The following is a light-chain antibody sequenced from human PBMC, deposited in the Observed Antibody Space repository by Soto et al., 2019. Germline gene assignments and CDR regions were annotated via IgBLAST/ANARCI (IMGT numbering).Light chain of an antibody. CDR1: QSISSY. V-gene: IGKV1-39*01. CDR3: QQLNSYPPL. CDR2: AAS. Sequence: IQMTQSPSSLSASLGDRVTITCRASQSISSYLTWYQKKPGKAPKLLIYAASSLESGVPSRFSGSGSGTDFTLTISSLQPEDFATYYCQQLNSYPPLFGQGTRLEI. J-gene: IGKJ5*01.